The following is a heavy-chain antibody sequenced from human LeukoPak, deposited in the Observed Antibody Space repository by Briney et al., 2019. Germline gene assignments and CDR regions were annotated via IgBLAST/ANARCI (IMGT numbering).Heavy chain of an antibody. Sequence: KPSETLSLTCAVSGYSISSGYYWGWTRQPPGKGLEWIGSIYHSGSTYYNPSLKSRVTISVDTSKNQFSLKLSSVTAADTAVYYCARNIVVVPAAGNWFDPWGQGTLVTVSS. CDR3: ARNIVVVPAAGNWFDP. CDR1: GYSISSGYY. V-gene: IGHV4-38-2*01. D-gene: IGHD2-2*01. CDR2: IYHSGST. J-gene: IGHJ5*02.